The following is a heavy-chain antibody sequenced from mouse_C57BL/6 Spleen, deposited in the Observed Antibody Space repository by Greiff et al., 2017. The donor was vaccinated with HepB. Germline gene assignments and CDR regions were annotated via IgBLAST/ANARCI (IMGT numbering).Heavy chain of an antibody. CDR3: ARWWLPVSYYAMDY. Sequence: QVQLQQPGAELVKPGASVKMSCKASGYTFTSYWITWVKQRPGQGLEWIGDIYPGSGSTNYNEKFKSKATLTVDTSSSTAYMQLSSLTSEDSAVYYGARWWLPVSYYAMDYWGQGTSVTVSS. D-gene: IGHD1-1*02. CDR2: IYPGSGST. CDR1: GYTFTSYW. J-gene: IGHJ4*01. V-gene: IGHV1-55*01.